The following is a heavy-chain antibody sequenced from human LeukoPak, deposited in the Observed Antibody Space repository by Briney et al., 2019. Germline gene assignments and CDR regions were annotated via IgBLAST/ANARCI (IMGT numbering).Heavy chain of an antibody. CDR2: ISSSSSTI. D-gene: IGHD6-19*01. V-gene: IGHV3-48*01. Sequence: QSGGSLRLSCAASGFTVSSNYMSWVRQAPGKGLEWVSYISSSSSTIYYADSVKGRFTISRDNAKNSLYLQMNSLRAEDTAVYYCARDWVAVAGIVHYYYYYYYMDVWGKGTTVTVSS. CDR1: GFTVSSNY. CDR3: ARDWVAVAGIVHYYYYYYYMDV. J-gene: IGHJ6*03.